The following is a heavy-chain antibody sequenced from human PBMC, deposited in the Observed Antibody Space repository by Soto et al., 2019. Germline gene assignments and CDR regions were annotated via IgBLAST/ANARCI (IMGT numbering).Heavy chain of an antibody. CDR1: GGSISSGGYY. CDR3: AASGRDYSSGYYYLFDY. V-gene: IGHV4-31*01. J-gene: IGHJ4*01. D-gene: IGHD3-22*01. CDR2: IYNIEST. Sequence: QVQLQESGPGLVKPSQTLSLTCTVSGGSISSGGYYWSWIRQHPGKGLEWIGYIYNIESTYYNPSLQSLLPLSADTSQNHLSLKLRSVTAADTAVYYCAASGRDYSSGYYYLFDYWGHGTLVTVSS.